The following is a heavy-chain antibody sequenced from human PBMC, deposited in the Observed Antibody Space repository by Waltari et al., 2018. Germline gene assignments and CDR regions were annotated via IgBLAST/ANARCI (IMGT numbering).Heavy chain of an antibody. D-gene: IGHD3-16*01. CDR2: IYHSGST. Sequence: QVQLQESGPGLVKPSETLSLTCAVSGYSISSGYYWGWIRQPPGKGLEWIGSIYHSGSTYYNPSLKSRVTISVDTSKNQFSLKLSSVTAADTAVYYCARGIYGWFDPWGQGTLVTVSS. J-gene: IGHJ5*02. CDR3: ARGIYGWFDP. V-gene: IGHV4-38-2*01. CDR1: GYSISSGYY.